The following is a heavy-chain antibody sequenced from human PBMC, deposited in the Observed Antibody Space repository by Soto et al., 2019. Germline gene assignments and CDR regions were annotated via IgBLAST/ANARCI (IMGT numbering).Heavy chain of an antibody. CDR3: ASRDDYGGFFDY. V-gene: IGHV4-4*02. D-gene: IGHD5-12*01. Sequence: SETLSLTCAVSGGSISSSKWWSWVRQPPGKGLEWIGEIYHSGSTNYNPSLKSRVTISVDKSKNQFSLKLSSVTAADTAVYYCASRDDYGGFFDYWGQGTLVTVS. J-gene: IGHJ4*02. CDR1: GGSISSSKW. CDR2: IYHSGST.